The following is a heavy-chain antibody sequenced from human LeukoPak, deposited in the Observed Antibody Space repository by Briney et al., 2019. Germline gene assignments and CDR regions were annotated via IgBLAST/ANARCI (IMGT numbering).Heavy chain of an antibody. D-gene: IGHD6-13*01. CDR1: GGSISSYY. CDR2: IYYSGST. CDR3: AREPYSSSWKGLIDY. Sequence: SETLSLTCTVSGGSISSYYWSWIRQPPGKGLEWIGYIYYSGSTNYNPSLKSRVTISVDTSKNQFSLKLSSVTAADTAGYYCAREPYSSSWKGLIDYWGQGTLVTVSS. J-gene: IGHJ4*02. V-gene: IGHV4-59*01.